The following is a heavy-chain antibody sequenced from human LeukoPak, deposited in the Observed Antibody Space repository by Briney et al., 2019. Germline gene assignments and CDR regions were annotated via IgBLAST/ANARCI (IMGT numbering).Heavy chain of an antibody. CDR1: GYAISSGYY. V-gene: IGHV4-38-2*02. D-gene: IGHD3-22*01. CDR2: IFHDGTT. Sequence: SETLSLTCTVSGYAISSGYYWGWIRRTPGKGLEWIAKIFHDGTTHYNPSLKSRLTISVDTSRNDFSLRLNSVTAPDTAIYYCVRDSSGTLAFDVWGQGTMVTVSS. J-gene: IGHJ3*01. CDR3: VRDSSGTLAFDV.